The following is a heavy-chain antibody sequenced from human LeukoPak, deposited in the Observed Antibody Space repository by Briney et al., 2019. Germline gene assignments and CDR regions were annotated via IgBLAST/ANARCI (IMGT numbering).Heavy chain of an antibody. J-gene: IGHJ5*02. V-gene: IGHV3-30-3*01. CDR3: ARGAAAGTVGWFDP. CDR1: GFTFSSYA. CDR2: ISYDGSNK. Sequence: GRSLRLSCAASGFTFSSYAMHWVRQAPGKGLEWVAVISYDGSNKYYADSVKGRFTISRDNSKNTLYLQMNSLRAEDTAVYYCARGAAAGTVGWFDPWGQGTLVTVSS. D-gene: IGHD6-13*01.